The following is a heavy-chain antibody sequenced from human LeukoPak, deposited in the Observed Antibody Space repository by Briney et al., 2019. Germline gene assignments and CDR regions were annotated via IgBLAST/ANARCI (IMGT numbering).Heavy chain of an antibody. J-gene: IGHJ4*02. CDR1: GGFNTHYY. CDR2: IYHSGST. V-gene: IGHV4-59*01. D-gene: IGHD4-17*01. CDR3: ARGDLKDDYGDYPFDY. Sequence: PSETLSLTCSVSGGFNTHYYWSWIRQPPGKGLEWIGYIYHSGSTKYNPSLKSRVTISVDTSKNQFSLKLSSVTAADTAVYYCARGDLKDDYGDYPFDYWGQGTLVTVSS.